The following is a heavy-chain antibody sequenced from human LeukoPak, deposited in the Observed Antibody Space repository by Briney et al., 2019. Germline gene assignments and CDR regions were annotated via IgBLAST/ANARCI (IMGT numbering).Heavy chain of an antibody. Sequence: PGGSLRLSCAASGFTFNDYNMHLVRQAPGKGLEWVAFIQHDGSNYFYVDSVKGRFTISRDKSKNTLHLQMNSLRAEDTAVYYCAKDRLVPGSVLDYWGQGTLVTVSS. D-gene: IGHD6-19*01. J-gene: IGHJ4*02. V-gene: IGHV3-30*02. CDR2: IQHDGSNY. CDR3: AKDRLVPGSVLDY. CDR1: GFTFNDYN.